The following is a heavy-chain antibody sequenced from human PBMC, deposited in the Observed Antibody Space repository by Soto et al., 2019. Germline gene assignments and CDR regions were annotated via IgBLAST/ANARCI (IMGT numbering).Heavy chain of an antibody. V-gene: IGHV3-33*01. Sequence: PGGSLRLSCAASGFTFSSYGMHWVRQAPGKGLEWVAVIWYDGSNKYYADSVKGRFTISRDNSKNTLYLQMNSLRAEDTAVYYCARERRLRGVTTCFEYWGQGTLVTVSS. CDR2: IWYDGSNK. CDR3: ARERRLRGVTTCFEY. D-gene: IGHD4-17*01. CDR1: GFTFSSYG. J-gene: IGHJ4*02.